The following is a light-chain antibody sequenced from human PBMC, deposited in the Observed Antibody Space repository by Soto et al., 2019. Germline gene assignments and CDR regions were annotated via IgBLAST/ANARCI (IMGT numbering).Light chain of an antibody. CDR3: QEYGSSPKP. CDR1: QSVSSY. V-gene: IGKV3-20*01. J-gene: IGKJ1*01. Sequence: EVGVTQSAATLSVSPKERATLSCRASQSVSSYLAWYQQKPGQAPRLLIYGASSRATGIPDRFSGSGSGTDFTLTISILEPEDFAVYYCQEYGSSPKPFGQGSKV. CDR2: GAS.